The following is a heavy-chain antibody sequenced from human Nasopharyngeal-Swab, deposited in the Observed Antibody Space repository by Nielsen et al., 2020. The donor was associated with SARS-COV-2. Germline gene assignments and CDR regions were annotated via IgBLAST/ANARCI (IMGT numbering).Heavy chain of an antibody. D-gene: IGHD3-22*01. CDR1: GFTFSSYW. J-gene: IGHJ6*02. CDR3: ARDQYYDSSGYYYYGMDV. CDR2: IKQDGSEK. V-gene: IGHV3-7*01. Sequence: GESLKISCAASGFTFSSYWMSWVRQAPGTGLDWVANIKQDGSEKYYVDSVKGRFTISRDNAKNSLYLQMNSLRAEDTAVYYCARDQYYDSSGYYYYGMDVWGQGTTVTVSS.